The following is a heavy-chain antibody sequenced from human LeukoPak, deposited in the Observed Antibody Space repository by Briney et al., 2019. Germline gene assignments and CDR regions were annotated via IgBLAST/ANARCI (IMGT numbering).Heavy chain of an antibody. J-gene: IGHJ4*02. D-gene: IGHD2-2*01. Sequence: ASVKVSCKASGYTFTGYHMHWVRQAPGQGLEWMGRINPNSGDTNYAQKFQGRVAMTRDSSISTAFMELTRLRSDDTAVYYCARDYCSSTSCLFDYWGQGTLVTVSS. V-gene: IGHV1-2*06. CDR2: INPNSGDT. CDR3: ARDYCSSTSCLFDY. CDR1: GYTFTGYH.